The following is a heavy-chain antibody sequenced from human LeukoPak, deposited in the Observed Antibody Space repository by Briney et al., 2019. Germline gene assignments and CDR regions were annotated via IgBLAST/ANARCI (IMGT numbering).Heavy chain of an antibody. J-gene: IGHJ5*02. D-gene: IGHD6-6*01. V-gene: IGHV4-34*01. CDR3: ARGTSNSSSSERLPERSENNRFDP. CDR1: GGSFSGYY. CDR2: INHSGST. Sequence: PSETLSLTCAVYGGSFSGYYWSWIRQPPGKGLEWIGEINHSGSTNYNPSLKSRVTISVDTSKNQFSLKLSSVTAADTAVYYCARGTSNSSSSERLPERSENNRFDPWGQGTLVTVSS.